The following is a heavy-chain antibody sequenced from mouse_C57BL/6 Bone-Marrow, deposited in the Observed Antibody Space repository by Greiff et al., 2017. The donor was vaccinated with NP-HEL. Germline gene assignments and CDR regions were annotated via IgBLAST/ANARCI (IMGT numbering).Heavy chain of an antibody. CDR1: GLDFSRYW. V-gene: IGHV4-1*01. J-gene: IGHJ1*03. CDR2: INPDSSTI. CDR3: ARPGFPGYFDV. Sequence: AASGLDFSRYWMSWVRRAPGKGLEWIGEINPDSSTINYAPSLKDKFIISRDNAKNTLYLQMSKVRSEDTALYYCARPGFPGYFDVWGTGTTVTVSS.